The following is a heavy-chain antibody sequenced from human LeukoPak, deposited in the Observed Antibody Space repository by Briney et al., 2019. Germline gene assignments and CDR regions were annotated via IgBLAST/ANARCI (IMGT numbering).Heavy chain of an antibody. J-gene: IGHJ4*02. D-gene: IGHD5-18*01. CDR2: IRYDGSNK. V-gene: IGHV3-30*02. CDR3: ARDLGYSYGYGDY. Sequence: GGSLRLSCAASGFTFSSYGMYWVRQAPGKGLEWVAFIRYDGSNKYYADSVKGRFTISRDNAKNSLYLQMNSLRAEDTAVYYCARDLGYSYGYGDYWGQGTLVTVSS. CDR1: GFTFSSYG.